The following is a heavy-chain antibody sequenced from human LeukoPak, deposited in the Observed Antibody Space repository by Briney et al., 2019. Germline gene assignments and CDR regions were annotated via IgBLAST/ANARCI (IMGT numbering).Heavy chain of an antibody. CDR1: GGTFSSYA. CDR3: ARGCSSTSCSIDY. J-gene: IGHJ4*02. CDR2: IIPIFGTA. Sequence: EASVKVSCKASGGTFSSYAISWVRQAPGQGLEWMGGIIPIFGTANYAQKFQGRVTITTDESTSTAYMELSSLRSEDTVVYYCARGCSSTSCSIDYWGQGTLVTVSS. D-gene: IGHD2-2*01. V-gene: IGHV1-69*05.